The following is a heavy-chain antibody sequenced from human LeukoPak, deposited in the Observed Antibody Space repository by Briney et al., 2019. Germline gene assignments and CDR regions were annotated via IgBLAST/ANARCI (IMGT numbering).Heavy chain of an antibody. CDR1: GFIFSSYS. V-gene: IGHV3-21*01. CDR3: AREDSLDY. Sequence: GSLRLSCAASGFIFSSYSMNWVRQAPGKGLEWVASISSSGFYIYYADSVRGRFTISRDNAENSLFLQMSSLRADDTAVYYCAREDSLDYWGQGTLVTVSS. D-gene: IGHD2-15*01. CDR2: ISSSGFYI. J-gene: IGHJ4*02.